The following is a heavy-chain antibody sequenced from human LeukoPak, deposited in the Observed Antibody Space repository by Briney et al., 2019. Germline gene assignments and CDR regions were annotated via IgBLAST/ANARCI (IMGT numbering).Heavy chain of an antibody. CDR1: GFTFSSYG. Sequence: PGGSLRLSCAASGFTFSSYGMSWIRQAPGKGLEWVSYISSSGSTIYYADSVKGRFTISRDNAKNSLYLQMNSLRAEDTAVYYCARGPDIVATISYYFDYWGQGTLVTVSS. D-gene: IGHD5-12*01. CDR3: ARGPDIVATISYYFDY. J-gene: IGHJ4*02. CDR2: ISSSGSTI. V-gene: IGHV3-11*01.